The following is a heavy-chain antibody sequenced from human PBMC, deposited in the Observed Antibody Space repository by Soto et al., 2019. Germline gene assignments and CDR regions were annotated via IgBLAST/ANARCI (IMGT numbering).Heavy chain of an antibody. CDR1: GYTFTYRY. V-gene: IGHV1-45*02. Sequence: SVKVSCKASGYTFTYRYLHWVRQAPGQALEWMGWITPFNGNTNYAQKFQDRVTITRDRSMSTAYMELSSLRSEDTAMYYCARGYCSSTSCYIWWFDPWGQGTLVTV. CDR3: ARGYCSSTSCYIWWFDP. CDR2: ITPFNGNT. D-gene: IGHD2-2*02. J-gene: IGHJ5*02.